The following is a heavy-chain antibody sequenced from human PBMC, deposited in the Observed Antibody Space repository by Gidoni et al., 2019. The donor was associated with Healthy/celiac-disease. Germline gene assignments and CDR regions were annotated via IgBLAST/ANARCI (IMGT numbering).Heavy chain of an antibody. J-gene: IGHJ4*02. CDR1: GFTFSSYS. CDR3: ARDPDGDYVFDY. D-gene: IGHD4-17*01. CDR2: ISSSISYI. V-gene: IGHV3-21*01. Sequence: EGQLVESGGGLVKPGGSLRRSCAASGFTFSSYSMNWVRQAPGKGLEWVSSISSSISYIYYAASVKGRFTISRDNAKHSLYLQMNSLRAEDTAVYYCARDPDGDYVFDYWGQGTLVTVSS.